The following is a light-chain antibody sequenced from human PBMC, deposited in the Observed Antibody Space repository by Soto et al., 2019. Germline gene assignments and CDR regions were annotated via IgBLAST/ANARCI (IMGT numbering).Light chain of an antibody. V-gene: IGLV2-14*01. Sequence: QSVLTQPASVSGSPGQSITISCTGTSSDVGGYNYVSWYQQHPGEAPKLMIYDVSNRPSGVSNRFSGSKSGNTASLTISGLQAEDEADYYCRSYTSSSTSFGTGTKVTVL. CDR1: SSDVGGYNY. CDR3: RSYTSSSTS. CDR2: DVS. J-gene: IGLJ1*01.